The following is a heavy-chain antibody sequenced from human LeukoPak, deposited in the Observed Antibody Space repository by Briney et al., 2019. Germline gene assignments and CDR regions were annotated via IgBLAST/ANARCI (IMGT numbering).Heavy chain of an antibody. CDR1: GFTFSSYA. Sequence: PGGSLRLSCAASGFTFSSYAMSWVRQAPGKGLEWVSAISGSGGSTYYADSVKGRFTISRDNSKNTLYLQMNSLRAEDTAVYYCARRHDYGDYGTYWYFDLWGRGTLVTVSS. V-gene: IGHV3-23*01. D-gene: IGHD4-17*01. CDR2: ISGSGGST. CDR3: ARRHDYGDYGTYWYFDL. J-gene: IGHJ2*01.